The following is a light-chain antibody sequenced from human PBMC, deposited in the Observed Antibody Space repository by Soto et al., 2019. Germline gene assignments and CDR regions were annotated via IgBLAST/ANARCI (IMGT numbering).Light chain of an antibody. CDR3: AACDDSLNGVL. Sequence: QSVLTQPPSASGTPGQRVTIACSGSSSNIGRHSVSWYQQLPGTAPKLLIYNNNQRPSGVPDRFSGSRSGTSASLAISGLQSDDEADYYCAACDDSLNGVLFGGGTKLTVL. CDR1: SSNIGRHS. CDR2: NNN. J-gene: IGLJ2*01. V-gene: IGLV1-44*01.